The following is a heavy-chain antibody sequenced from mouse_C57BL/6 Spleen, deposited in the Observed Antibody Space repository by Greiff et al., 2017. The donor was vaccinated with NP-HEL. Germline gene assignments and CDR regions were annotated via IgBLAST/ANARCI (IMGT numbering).Heavy chain of an antibody. CDR3: ARPEDYNYYAMDY. V-gene: IGHV5-17*01. CDR1: GFTFSDYG. Sequence: EVKLVESGGGLVKPGGSLKLSCAASGFTFSDYGMHWVRQAPEKGLEWVAYISSGSSTIYYADTVKGRFTISRDNAKNTLFLQMTSLRSEDTAMYYCARPEDYNYYAMDYWGQGTSVTVSS. J-gene: IGHJ4*01. CDR2: ISSGSSTI. D-gene: IGHD2-4*01.